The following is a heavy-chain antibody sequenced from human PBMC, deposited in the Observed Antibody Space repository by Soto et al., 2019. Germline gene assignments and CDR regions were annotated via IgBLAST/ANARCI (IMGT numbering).Heavy chain of an antibody. V-gene: IGHV3-30*18. Sequence: QVHLVESGGGVVQRGRSLRLSCAASGFTFSSYGMHWVRQAPGKGLEWVAVISSDGTSRFYADSVKGRFTISRDNSKNTLYLQMNSLRAEDTAMYYCAKVRVKDYYYYAMDVWGQGTTATVSS. CDR3: AKVRVKDYYYYAMDV. J-gene: IGHJ6*02. CDR1: GFTFSSYG. CDR2: ISSDGTSR. D-gene: IGHD4-4*01.